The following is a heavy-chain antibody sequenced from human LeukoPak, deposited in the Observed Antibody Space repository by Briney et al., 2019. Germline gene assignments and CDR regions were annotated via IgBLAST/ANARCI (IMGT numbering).Heavy chain of an antibody. J-gene: IGHJ6*02. V-gene: IGHV1-8*01. CDR2: MNPNSGNT. D-gene: IGHD2-2*01. CDR3: AREVSGTRKYYYYGMDV. Sequence: ASVKVSCKASGYTFTSYDINWVRQATGQGLEWMGWMNPNSGNTGYAQKFQGRVTMTRNTSISTAYMELSSLRSEDTAVYYCAREVSGTRKYYYYGMDVWGQGTTVTVSS. CDR1: GYTFTSYD.